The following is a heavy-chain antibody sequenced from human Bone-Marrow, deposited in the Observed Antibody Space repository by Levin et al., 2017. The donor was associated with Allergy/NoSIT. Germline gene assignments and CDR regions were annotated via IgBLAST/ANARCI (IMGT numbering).Heavy chain of an antibody. Sequence: GGSLRLSCAASGFTFSNSWMSWVRQAPGKGLEWVGRIKSNAEGGTTDYAAPLTGRFTISRDDSKATLDLQMHSLKTEDTAVYYCTTDQGDYADFSFDYWGQGILVTVAS. J-gene: IGHJ4*02. CDR3: TTDQGDYADFSFDY. CDR2: IKSNAEGGTT. D-gene: IGHD4-17*01. V-gene: IGHV3-15*01. CDR1: GFTFSNSW.